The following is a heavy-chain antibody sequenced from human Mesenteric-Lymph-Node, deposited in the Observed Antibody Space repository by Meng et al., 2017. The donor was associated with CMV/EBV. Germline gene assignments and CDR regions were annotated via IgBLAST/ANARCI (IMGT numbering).Heavy chain of an antibody. Sequence: VSSNSAAWNWIRQSPSRGLEWLGRTYYRSKWYNDYAVSVKSRITINPDTSKNQFSLQLSSVTAADTAVYYCARGPSDSGSADAFDIWGQGTMVTVSS. J-gene: IGHJ3*02. D-gene: IGHD1-26*01. CDR1: VSSNSAA. CDR3: ARGPSDSGSADAFDI. V-gene: IGHV6-1*01. CDR2: TYYRSKWYN.